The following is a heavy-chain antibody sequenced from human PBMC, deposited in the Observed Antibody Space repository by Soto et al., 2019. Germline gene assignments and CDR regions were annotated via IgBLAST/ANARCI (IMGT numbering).Heavy chain of an antibody. Sequence: ITLKESGPTLVKPTQTLTLTCTFSGFSLSTSGVGVGWIRQPPGKALEWLALIYWDDDKRYSPSLKSRLTITKHTSKNQVVLTMTNMDPVDTATYYCAHISWLAAARGSYYYYYGMDVWGQGTTVTVSS. J-gene: IGHJ6*02. D-gene: IGHD6-19*01. CDR1: GFSLSTSGVG. CDR2: IYWDDDK. V-gene: IGHV2-5*02. CDR3: AHISWLAAARGSYYYYYGMDV.